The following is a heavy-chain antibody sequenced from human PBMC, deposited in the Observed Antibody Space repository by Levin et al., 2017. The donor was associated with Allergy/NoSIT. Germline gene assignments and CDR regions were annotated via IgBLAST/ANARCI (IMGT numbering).Heavy chain of an antibody. Sequence: SETLSLTXXXXXXXXNRRRIYGGWNDRAPGTGLEWIGSIYYSGSTYYNPSLKSRVTISVDTSKNQFSLKLSSVTAADTAVYYCARQGARQPDWYFDLWGRGTLVTVSS. V-gene: IGHV4-39*01. D-gene: IGHD6-6*01. CDR3: ARQGARQPDWYFDL. CDR2: IYYSGST. J-gene: IGHJ2*01. CDR1: XXXXNRRRIY.